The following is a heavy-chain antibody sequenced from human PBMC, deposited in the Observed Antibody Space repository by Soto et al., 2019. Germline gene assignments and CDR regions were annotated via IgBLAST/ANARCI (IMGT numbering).Heavy chain of an antibody. J-gene: IGHJ4*02. CDR3: AKDRSSTSCYAFDY. Sequence: GGSLSLSCAASGFHFSSFAMSWVRQAPGKGLEWVSGINSRAGTTYYADSVKGRFTISRDNSKNTLYLQMNSLTAEDTAVYYCAKDRSSTSCYAFDYWGRGTLVTVSS. CDR1: GFHFSSFA. CDR2: INSRAGTT. V-gene: IGHV3-23*01. D-gene: IGHD2-2*01.